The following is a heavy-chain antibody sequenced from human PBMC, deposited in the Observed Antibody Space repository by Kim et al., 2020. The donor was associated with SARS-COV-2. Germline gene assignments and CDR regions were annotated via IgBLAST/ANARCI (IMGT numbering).Heavy chain of an antibody. D-gene: IGHD3-3*01. CDR2: INHSGST. V-gene: IGHV4-34*01. Sequence: SETLSLSCAVYGGSFSDYNWSWIRQPPGKGLEWIGEINHSGSTNLCPSLKSRITISVDTSKSQFSLRLKSMTATDTAVYYCARGRAGVVPAPVLGLGPYYDYYAMDVWGRGTPVAVSS. CDR3: ARGRAGVVPAPVLGLGPYYDYYAMDV. CDR1: GGSFSDYN. J-gene: IGHJ6*02.